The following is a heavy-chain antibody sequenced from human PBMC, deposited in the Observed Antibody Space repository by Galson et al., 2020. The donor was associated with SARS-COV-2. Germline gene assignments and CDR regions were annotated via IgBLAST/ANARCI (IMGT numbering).Heavy chain of an antibody. CDR2: INTSGGST. V-gene: IGHV1-46*01. CDR1: GYTFTSYY. CDR3: ARGSHKIGYGDSRGAVGY. D-gene: IGHD4-17*01. J-gene: IGHJ4*02. Sequence: ASVKVSCKASGYTFTSYYMHWVRQAPGQGPEWMGIINTSGGSTSYAQKFQGRVTMTRDTSTSTVYMELSSLRSEDTVVYYCARGSHKIGYGDSRGAVGYWGQGTLVTVSS.